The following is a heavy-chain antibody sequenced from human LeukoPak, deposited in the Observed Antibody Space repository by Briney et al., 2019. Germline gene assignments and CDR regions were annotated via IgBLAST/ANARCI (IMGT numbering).Heavy chain of an antibody. CDR1: GEPFNGYY. Sequence: PSETLSLTCAVYGEPFNGYYWNWIRQSPGKGLEWIGEINHSGSTNYNPSLKSRVTISVDTSKNQFSLKLNSVTAADTAVYYCASRNFCSSTSCYTFDYWGQGTLVTVSS. V-gene: IGHV4-34*01. J-gene: IGHJ4*02. CDR2: INHSGST. D-gene: IGHD2-2*02. CDR3: ASRNFCSSTSCYTFDY.